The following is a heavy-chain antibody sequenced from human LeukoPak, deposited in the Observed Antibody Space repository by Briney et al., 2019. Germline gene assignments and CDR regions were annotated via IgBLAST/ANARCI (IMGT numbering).Heavy chain of an antibody. CDR2: IYYSGST. J-gene: IGHJ4*02. V-gene: IGHV4-59*01. CDR3: ARSKDILTGYCFDY. D-gene: IGHD3-9*01. Sequence: SETLSLTCTVAGGSISSYYWSWIRQPPGKGLEWIGYIYYSGSTHYNPSLKSRVTISVDTSKNQFSLKLRSVTAADTAVYYCARSKDILTGYCFDYWGQGTLVTVSS. CDR1: GGSISSYY.